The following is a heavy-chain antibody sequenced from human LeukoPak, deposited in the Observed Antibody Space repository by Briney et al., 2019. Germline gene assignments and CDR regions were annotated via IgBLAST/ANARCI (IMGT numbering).Heavy chain of an antibody. CDR3: ASSSYSYGFYYYYYYMDV. J-gene: IGHJ6*03. Sequence: SETLSLTCTVSGGSISSHYWSWIRQPPGKGLEWIGYIYYSGSTNYNPSLKSQVTISVDTSKNQFSLKLSSVTAADTAVYYCASSSYSYGFYYYYYYMDVWGKGTTVTVSS. V-gene: IGHV4-59*11. CDR2: IYYSGST. D-gene: IGHD5-18*01. CDR1: GGSISSHY.